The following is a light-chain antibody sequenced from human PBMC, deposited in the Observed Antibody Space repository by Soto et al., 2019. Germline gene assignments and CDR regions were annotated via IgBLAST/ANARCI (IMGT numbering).Light chain of an antibody. Sequence: IVLTQSPSTLSLSPVERSTLSFVASQSVSSSYLAWYQLKPGLAPRLLIYDESSRATGIPDRFSGSGSGTDFTLTINRLEPEDSAVYYCQQYRSLITFGQGTRLEIK. CDR2: DES. CDR1: QSVSSSY. V-gene: IGKV3D-20*01. J-gene: IGKJ5*01. CDR3: QQYRSLIT.